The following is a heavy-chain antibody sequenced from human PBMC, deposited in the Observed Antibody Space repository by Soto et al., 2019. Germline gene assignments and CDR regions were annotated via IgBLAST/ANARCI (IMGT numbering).Heavy chain of an antibody. Sequence: GGSLSLSCAASGFTFSSYSMNWVRQAPGKGLEWVSSISGSSSSTYYADSVKGRFTISRDNSKNTLYLQMNSLRSEDTAVYYCAKDPARQNNRFDYWGQGTLVTVSS. CDR3: AKDPARQNNRFDY. J-gene: IGHJ4*02. CDR1: GFTFSSYS. V-gene: IGHV3-23*01. D-gene: IGHD6-6*01. CDR2: ISGSSSST.